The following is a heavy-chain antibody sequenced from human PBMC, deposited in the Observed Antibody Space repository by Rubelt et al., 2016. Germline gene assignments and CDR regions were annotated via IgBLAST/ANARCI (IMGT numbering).Heavy chain of an antibody. V-gene: IGHV4-34*01. CDR2: INHSGST. CDR1: GGSFSGYY. Sequence: QVQLQQWGAGLLKPSETLSLTCAVYGGSFSGYYWSWIRQSPGKGLEWIGEINHSGSTNYNPSPKGRVTISVDTAKNQFSLKLSSVTAADTAVYYGARVRGIKNVYFDYWGQGTLVTVSS. J-gene: IGHJ4*02. D-gene: IGHD1-26*01. CDR3: ARVRGIKNVYFDY.